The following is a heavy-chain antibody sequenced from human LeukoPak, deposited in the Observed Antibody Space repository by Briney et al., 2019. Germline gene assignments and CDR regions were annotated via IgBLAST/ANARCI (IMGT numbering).Heavy chain of an antibody. CDR2: IYSGGST. V-gene: IGHV3-53*01. Sequence: PGGSLRLSCVASGFTVSSNYMSWVRQAPGKGLEWVSVIYSGGSTYYADSVKGRFTISRDNSKNTLYLQMNSLRAEDTAVYYCARDHYYDSSGYFWFDPWGQGTLVTVSS. D-gene: IGHD3-22*01. CDR1: GFTVSSNY. CDR3: ARDHYYDSSGYFWFDP. J-gene: IGHJ5*02.